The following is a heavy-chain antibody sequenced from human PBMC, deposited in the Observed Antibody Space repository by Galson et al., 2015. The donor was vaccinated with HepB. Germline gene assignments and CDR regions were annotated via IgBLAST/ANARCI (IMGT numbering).Heavy chain of an antibody. V-gene: IGHV1-69-2*01. J-gene: IGHJ3*01. CDR1: GYSLSDIY. Sequence: QSGAEVKKPETTVTMSCTVSGYSLSDIYIHWVQQAPAKGLKWVGFIDPDDGETAYADSFQGRVKMTANTPTDTVFMELSSLTSDDTAVYYCATEHYSSGSDASDVWGQGTPVIVSS. CDR3: ATEHYSSGSDASDV. CDR2: IDPDDGET. D-gene: IGHD3-22*01.